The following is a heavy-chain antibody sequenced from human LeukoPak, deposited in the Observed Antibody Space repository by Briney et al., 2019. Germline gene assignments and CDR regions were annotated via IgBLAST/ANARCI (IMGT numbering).Heavy chain of an antibody. CDR3: VRGFTFTPGRHGITSGLCFDY. CDR1: GGSFSRYS. J-gene: IGHJ4*02. D-gene: IGHD3-10*01. Sequence: PSETLSLTCAVYGGSFSRYSWSWIRQPPGKGLEWIGEINHSGSTNYNPSLKSRLIISVDTSKNQFSLKLNSVTAADTAVYYCVRGFTFTPGRHGITSGLCFDYWGQGALVTVSS. CDR2: INHSGST. V-gene: IGHV4-34*01.